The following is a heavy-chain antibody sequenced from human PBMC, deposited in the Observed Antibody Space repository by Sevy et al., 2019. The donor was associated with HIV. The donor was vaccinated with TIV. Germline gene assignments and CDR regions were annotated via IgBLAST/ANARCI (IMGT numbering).Heavy chain of an antibody. Sequence: GGSLRLSCTASGFDFPNAWMNWIRQVPGKGLEWVGHIKSITEGGAPDYAAPVKSRFTISRHDSKNTLYLQMNSLKAEDTAVYYCSTDDLISYWGRGTLVTVSS. V-gene: IGHV3-15*07. CDR3: STDDLISY. CDR2: IKSITEGGAP. J-gene: IGHJ4*02. D-gene: IGHD3-3*02. CDR1: GFDFPNAW.